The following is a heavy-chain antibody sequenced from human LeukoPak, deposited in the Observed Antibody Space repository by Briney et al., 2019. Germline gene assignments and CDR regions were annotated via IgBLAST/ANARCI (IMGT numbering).Heavy chain of an antibody. CDR2: ISSTSTYT. Sequence: AGSLTPASAVSGFTFSDYYMSWVRQAPGKGLEWVSYISSTSTYTNYADSVKGRFTISRDNAEKSLYLQMNSLRLEDTAVYYRAAESSVDCWGQGTLVTVSS. J-gene: IGHJ4*02. CDR3: AAESSVDC. CDR1: GFTFSDYY. D-gene: IGHD3-10*01. V-gene: IGHV3-11*06.